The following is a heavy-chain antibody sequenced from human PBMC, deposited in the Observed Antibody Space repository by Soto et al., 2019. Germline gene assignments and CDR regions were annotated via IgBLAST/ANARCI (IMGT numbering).Heavy chain of an antibody. CDR3: AGGGVRGVITRTRDYYGMDV. CDR2: IDPSDSYT. D-gene: IGHD3-10*01. V-gene: IGHV5-10-1*01. J-gene: IGHJ6*02. CDR1: GYSFTSYW. Sequence: PGESLKISGKGSGYSFTSYWINWVRQMPGKGLEWMGRIDPSDSYTNYSPSFQGHVTISADKSISTAYLQWSSLKASDTAMYYCAGGGVRGVITRTRDYYGMDVWGQGTTVTVSS.